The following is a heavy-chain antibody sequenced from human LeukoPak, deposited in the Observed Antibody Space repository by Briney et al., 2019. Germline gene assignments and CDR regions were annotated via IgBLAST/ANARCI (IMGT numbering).Heavy chain of an antibody. CDR2: ISYDGSNK. CDR1: GFTFSSYA. Sequence: PGGSLRLSCAASGFTFSSYAMHWVRQAPGKGLEWVAVISYDGSNKYYADSVKGRFTISRDNSKNTLYLQMNSLRAEDTAVYYCARGSPPQIAVAVVFDYWGQGTLVTVSS. V-gene: IGHV3-30-3*01. J-gene: IGHJ4*02. CDR3: ARGSPPQIAVAVVFDY. D-gene: IGHD6-19*01.